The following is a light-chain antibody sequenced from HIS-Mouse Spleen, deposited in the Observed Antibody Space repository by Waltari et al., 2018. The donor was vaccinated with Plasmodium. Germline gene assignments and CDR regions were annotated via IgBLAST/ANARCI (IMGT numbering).Light chain of an antibody. CDR1: TLGDKY. J-gene: IGLJ2*01. CDR3: QAWDSSTVV. CDR2: QES. Sequence: SYELTQPPSVSVSPGTTASITCSGDTLGDKYACWYQQKPGQSPELVIYQESKRPSRIPERFSGSNSGNTATLTISGTQAMDEADYYCQAWDSSTVVFGGGTKLTVL. V-gene: IGLV3-1*01.